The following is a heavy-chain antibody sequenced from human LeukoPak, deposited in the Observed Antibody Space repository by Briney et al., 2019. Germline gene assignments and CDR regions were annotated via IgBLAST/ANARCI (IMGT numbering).Heavy chain of an antibody. J-gene: IGHJ5*02. Sequence: PSETLSLTCTVSGGSISSSGYYWSWIRQPPGKGLEWIGEINHSGSTNYNPSLKSRVTISVDTSKNQFSLKLSSVTAADTAVYYCARGGRLRYFDWLGKGTFDPWGQGTLVTVSS. CDR1: GGSISSSGYY. D-gene: IGHD3-9*01. CDR2: INHSGST. CDR3: ARGGRLRYFDWLGKGTFDP. V-gene: IGHV4-39*07.